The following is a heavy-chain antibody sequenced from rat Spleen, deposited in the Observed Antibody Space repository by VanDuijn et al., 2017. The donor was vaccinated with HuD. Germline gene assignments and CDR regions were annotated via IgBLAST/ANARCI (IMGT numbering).Heavy chain of an antibody. D-gene: IGHD1-9*01. CDR3: ARGAYYGYTYWYFDF. Sequence: EVQLVESGGGLVQPGRSLKLSCAASGFTFSKYGMAWVRQAPTQGLEWVATISYDGSSTYYRDSVKGRFTISRDNAKSTLYLQMDSLRSEDTATYYCARGAYYGYTYWYFDFWGPGTMVTVSS. CDR1: GFTFSKYG. J-gene: IGHJ1*01. CDR2: ISYDGSST. V-gene: IGHV5-29*01.